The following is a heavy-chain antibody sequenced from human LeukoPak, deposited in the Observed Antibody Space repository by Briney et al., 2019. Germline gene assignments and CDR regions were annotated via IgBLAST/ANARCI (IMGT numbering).Heavy chain of an antibody. V-gene: IGHV4-61*02. CDR2: IYTTGST. CDR3: ARESVAARPYYFDY. J-gene: IGHJ4*02. CDR1: GGSISSGSYY. D-gene: IGHD6-6*01. Sequence: SQTLSLTCTVSGGSISSGSYYWNWIRQPAGKGLEWIGRIYTTGSTNYNPSLKSRVTISVDTSKNQFSLKLSSVTAADTAVYYCARESVAARPYYFDYWGQGTLVIVSS.